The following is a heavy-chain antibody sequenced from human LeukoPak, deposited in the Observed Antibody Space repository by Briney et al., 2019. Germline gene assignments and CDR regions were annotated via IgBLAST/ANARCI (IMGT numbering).Heavy chain of an antibody. Sequence: SETLSLTCTVSGGSISSSSYYWGWIRQPPGKGLEWIGSIYCSGSTYYNPSLKSRVTISVDTSKNQFSLKLSSVTAADTAVYYCATETTRYYYGSGSMTSYFDYWGQGTLVTVSS. V-gene: IGHV4-39*01. CDR3: ATETTRYYYGSGSMTSYFDY. CDR1: GGSISSSSYY. CDR2: IYCSGST. D-gene: IGHD3-10*01. J-gene: IGHJ4*02.